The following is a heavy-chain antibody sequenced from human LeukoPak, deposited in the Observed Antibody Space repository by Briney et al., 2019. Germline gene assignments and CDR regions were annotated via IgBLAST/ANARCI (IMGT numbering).Heavy chain of an antibody. V-gene: IGHV3-74*01. CDR2: INSDGSST. CDR3: ARRSYIAVAGFDY. CDR1: GFTFSSYW. J-gene: IGHJ4*02. Sequence: GGSLRLSCAASGFTFSSYWMHWVRQAPGKGLVWVSRINSDGSSTSYADSVKGRFTISRDNAKNTLYPQMNSLRAEDTAVYYCARRSYIAVAGFDYWGQGTLVTVSS. D-gene: IGHD6-19*01.